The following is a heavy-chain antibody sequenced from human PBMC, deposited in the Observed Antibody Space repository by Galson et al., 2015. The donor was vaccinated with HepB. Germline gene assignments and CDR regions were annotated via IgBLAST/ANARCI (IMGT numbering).Heavy chain of an antibody. J-gene: IGHJ3*02. Sequence: SLRLSCAASGFTFSDYYMSWIRQAPGKGLEWVSYISSSGSTIYYADSVKGRFTISRDNAKNSLYLQMNSLRAEDTAVYYCARRKGASYCSSTSCWAEPANDAFDIWGQGTMVTVSS. V-gene: IGHV3-11*01. D-gene: IGHD2-2*01. CDR3: ARRKGASYCSSTSCWAEPANDAFDI. CDR1: GFTFSDYY. CDR2: ISSSGSTI.